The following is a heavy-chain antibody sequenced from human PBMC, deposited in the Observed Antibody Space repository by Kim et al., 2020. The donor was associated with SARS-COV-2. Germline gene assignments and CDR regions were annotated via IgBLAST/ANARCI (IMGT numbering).Heavy chain of an antibody. CDR1: GYTFSNYY. CDR2: INPSGGST. V-gene: IGHV1-46*01. Sequence: ASVKVSCKASGYTFSNYYMQWVRQAPRQGLEWMGIINPSGGSTSYAQKFQGRVTMTRDTSTSTVYMELSSRRSEDTAVYYCARERRLDYDILTGFTKGGDYYYGMDVWGQGTTVTVSS. J-gene: IGHJ6*02. D-gene: IGHD3-9*01. CDR3: ARERRLDYDILTGFTKGGDYYYGMDV.